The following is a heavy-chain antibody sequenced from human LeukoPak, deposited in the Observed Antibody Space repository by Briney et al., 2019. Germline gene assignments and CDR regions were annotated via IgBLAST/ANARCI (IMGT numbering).Heavy chain of an antibody. D-gene: IGHD1-1*01. Sequence: PSETLSLTCAVYGGSFSGYYWSWIRQPPGKGLEWIGEINHSGSTNYNPSLKSRVTISVDTSKNQFSLKLSSVTAADTAVYYCARGTTGTTDGYFGYWGQGTLVTVSS. J-gene: IGHJ4*02. CDR1: GGSFSGYY. V-gene: IGHV4-34*01. CDR2: INHSGST. CDR3: ARGTTGTTDGYFGY.